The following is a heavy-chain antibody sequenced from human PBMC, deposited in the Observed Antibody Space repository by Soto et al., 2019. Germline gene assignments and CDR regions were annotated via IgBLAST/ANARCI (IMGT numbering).Heavy chain of an antibody. Sequence: QVQLVQSGAAVKKPGASVKVSCKASGYTFTSYGISWVRQAPGQGLEWMGWISSNNGNTNYAQKLQGRVTMTTDTSTSPAYMELRSLRSNDTAVYYCARDAAMALLDYWGQGTLVTVSS. CDR3: ARDAAMALLDY. CDR2: ISSNNGNT. J-gene: IGHJ4*02. CDR1: GYTFTSYG. V-gene: IGHV1-18*01. D-gene: IGHD5-18*01.